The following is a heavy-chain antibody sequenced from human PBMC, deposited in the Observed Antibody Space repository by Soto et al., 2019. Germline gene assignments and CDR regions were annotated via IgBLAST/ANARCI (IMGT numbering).Heavy chain of an antibody. CDR3: VRDPTRASRYLEVTNWFDP. CDR1: GFTFSSYR. D-gene: IGHD4-4*01. V-gene: IGHV3-48*01. J-gene: IGHJ5*02. Sequence: HPGGSLRLSCAASGFTFSSYRMNWVRQAPGKGLEWVSYISSCSSTIYYAYSVKGRFTISRDNAKNSLYLQMNSLRAEDTAVYYCVRDPTRASRYLEVTNWFDPWGLGT. CDR2: ISSCSSTI.